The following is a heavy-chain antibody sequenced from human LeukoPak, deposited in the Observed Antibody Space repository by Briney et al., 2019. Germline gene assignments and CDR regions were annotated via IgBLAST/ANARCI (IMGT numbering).Heavy chain of an antibody. CDR2: IYTSGTT. J-gene: IGHJ4*02. Sequence: SETLSLTCTVSGGSITTFFWSWIRQPAGKGLEWIGRIYTSGTTNYNPSLKSRVTMSVDTSKNQFSLNLTSVTVADTAAYYCAREGTTRPLDYWGQGTLVTVSS. V-gene: IGHV4-4*07. D-gene: IGHD6-6*01. CDR1: GGSITTFF. CDR3: AREGTTRPLDY.